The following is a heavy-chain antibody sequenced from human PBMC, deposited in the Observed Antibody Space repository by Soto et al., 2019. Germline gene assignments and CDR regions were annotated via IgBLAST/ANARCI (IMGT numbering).Heavy chain of an antibody. D-gene: IGHD6-19*01. CDR3: ARHEGLFSSGWYDY. V-gene: IGHV4-59*08. Sequence: SETLSLTCTVSGGSISSYYWSWIRQPPGKGLEWIGYIYYSGSTNYNPSLKSRVTISVDTSKNQFYLKLSSVTAADTAVYYCARHEGLFSSGWYDYWGQGTLVTVSS. CDR1: GGSISSYY. J-gene: IGHJ4*02. CDR2: IYYSGST.